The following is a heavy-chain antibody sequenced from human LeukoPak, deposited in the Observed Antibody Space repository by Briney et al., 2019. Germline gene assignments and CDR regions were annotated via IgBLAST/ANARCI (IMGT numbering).Heavy chain of an antibody. CDR3: ARGGERYYFDY. CDR2: IYPGDSVI. J-gene: IGHJ4*02. V-gene: IGHV5-51*01. Sequence: GESLKISCRASGYSFLNYWIAWVRQMPGKGLEWMGIIYPGDSVIIYSPSFQGQVTISADKSISTAYLQWSSLKASDTAMYYCARGGERYYFDYWGQGTLVTVSS. D-gene: IGHD3-16*01. CDR1: GYSFLNYW.